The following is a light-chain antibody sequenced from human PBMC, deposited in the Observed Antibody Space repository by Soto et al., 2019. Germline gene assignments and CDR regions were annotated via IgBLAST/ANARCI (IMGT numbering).Light chain of an antibody. Sequence: QSALTQPASVSGSPGQSITISCTGTSRDIGTYNYVSWYQQHPGKAPKLIIYEVTTRPSGVSNRFSGSKSGNTASLTISGLQAEDEADYYCSSFPGSCTLGLFGGGTKLTVL. J-gene: IGLJ2*01. CDR3: SSFPGSCTLGL. V-gene: IGLV2-14*03. CDR1: SRDIGTYNY. CDR2: EVT.